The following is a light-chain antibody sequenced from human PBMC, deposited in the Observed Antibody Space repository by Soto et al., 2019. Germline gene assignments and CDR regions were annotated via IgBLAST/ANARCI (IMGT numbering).Light chain of an antibody. V-gene: IGLV1-40*01. CDR1: GTNIGAPYD. CDR2: EST. J-gene: IGLJ1*01. Sequence: QSVLTQPPSLSGAPGQRVTISCTGSGTNIGAPYDVHWYQHLPGTAPKLLIYESTNRPSGVPGRFSGSKSGTSASLAITGRQAEDEADYYCQSYDSSLSGYVFGAGTKLTVL. CDR3: QSYDSSLSGYV.